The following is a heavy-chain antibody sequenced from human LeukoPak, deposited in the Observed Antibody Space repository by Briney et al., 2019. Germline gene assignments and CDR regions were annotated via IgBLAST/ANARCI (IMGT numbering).Heavy chain of an antibody. D-gene: IGHD2-2*01. CDR2: INWSGGSI. CDR3: ARAPVTSPFYFDY. CDR1: GFAFDEHG. V-gene: IGHV3-20*04. Sequence: SGGSLRLSCTASGFAFDEHGMSWVRQVPGKGLEWVSGINWSGGSIGYADPLRGRFTISGDNAKNSLYLQMDSLRAEDTALYYCARAPVTSPFYFDYWGQGTLVTVSS. J-gene: IGHJ4*02.